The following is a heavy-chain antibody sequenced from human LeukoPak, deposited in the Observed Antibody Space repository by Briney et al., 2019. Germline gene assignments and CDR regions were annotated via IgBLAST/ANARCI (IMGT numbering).Heavy chain of an antibody. Sequence: SETLSLTCAVYGGSFSGYYWSWIRQPPGKGLEWIGEINHSGSTYYNPSLKSRVTISVDTSKNQFSLKLSSVTAADTAVYYCARDDGYHPNLYYYYYYMDVWGKGTTVTVSS. CDR1: GGSFSGYY. J-gene: IGHJ6*03. V-gene: IGHV4-34*01. CDR2: INHSGST. CDR3: ARDDGYHPNLYYYYYYMDV. D-gene: IGHD5-24*01.